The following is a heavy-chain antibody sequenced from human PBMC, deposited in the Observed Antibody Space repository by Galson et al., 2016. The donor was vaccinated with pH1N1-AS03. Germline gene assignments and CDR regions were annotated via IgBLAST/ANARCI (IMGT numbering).Heavy chain of an antibody. V-gene: IGHV4-59*08. CDR3: ARRGNSWTAWYCDL. D-gene: IGHD4-23*01. Sequence: ETLSLTCTVSGGSISSYYWGWIRQPPGKGLEWIGYMYPTQSPQYNPSLGSRATTSADTSKNQLSLTLTSVTAADTAVYYCARRGNSWTAWYCDLWGRGTRVTVSS. CDR2: MYPTQSP. J-gene: IGHJ2*01. CDR1: GGSISSYY.